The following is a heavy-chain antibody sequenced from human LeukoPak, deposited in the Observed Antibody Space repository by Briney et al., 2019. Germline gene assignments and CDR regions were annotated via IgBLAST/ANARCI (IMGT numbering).Heavy chain of an antibody. D-gene: IGHD3-22*01. CDR3: ARTGIVVVYDAFDI. CDR1: GYTFISYG. V-gene: IGHV1-18*01. J-gene: IGHJ3*02. Sequence: EASVKVSCKASGYTFISYGISWVRQAPGQGLEWMGWISTYNGNTNFAQKLQGRVTMTRDTSTSTVYMELSSLRSEDTAVYYCARTGIVVVYDAFDIWGQGTMVTVSS. CDR2: ISTYNGNT.